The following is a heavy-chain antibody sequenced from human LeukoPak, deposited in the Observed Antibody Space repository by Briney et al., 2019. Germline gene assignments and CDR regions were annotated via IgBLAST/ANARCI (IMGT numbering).Heavy chain of an antibody. CDR1: GGSISSGGYS. Sequence: SQTLSLTCAVSGGSISSGGYSWSWIRQPPGKGLEWIGYIYHSGSTYYNPSLKSRVTISVDRSKNQFSLKLRSVTAADTAVYYCARGWHDFWSGYYGGPNWFDPWGQGTLVTVSS. CDR2: IYHSGST. CDR3: ARGWHDFWSGYYGGPNWFDP. J-gene: IGHJ5*02. V-gene: IGHV4-30-2*01. D-gene: IGHD3-3*01.